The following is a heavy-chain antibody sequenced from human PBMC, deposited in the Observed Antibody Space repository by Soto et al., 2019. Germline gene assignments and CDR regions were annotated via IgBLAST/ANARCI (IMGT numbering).Heavy chain of an antibody. Sequence: QVQLQESGPGLVKPSQTLSLTCTVSGGSISSGGYYWSWIRQHPGKGLEWIGYIYYSGSTYYNPFLKSRVSISVDTSKNEFSLKLSSVSAADTAVYYCARDSGGSSGGSCYSWFDPWGQGTVVTVSS. D-gene: IGHD2-15*01. CDR3: ARDSGGSSGGSCYSWFDP. V-gene: IGHV4-31*03. CDR1: GGSISSGGYY. J-gene: IGHJ5*02. CDR2: IYYSGST.